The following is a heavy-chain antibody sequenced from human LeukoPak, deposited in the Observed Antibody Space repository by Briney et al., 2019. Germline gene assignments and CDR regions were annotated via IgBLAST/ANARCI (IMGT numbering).Heavy chain of an antibody. CDR1: GFTFSSYW. J-gene: IGHJ4*02. V-gene: IGHV3-23*01. Sequence: LPGGSLRLSCAASGFTFSSYWMSWVRQAPGKGLEWVSAITGGADTTYYADSVRGRFTISRDNSKNTLCLQMNSLRAEDTAVYFCAKRGLDSNGYFDYWGQGTLVTVSS. CDR3: AKRGLDSNGYFDY. CDR2: ITGGADTT. D-gene: IGHD3-9*01.